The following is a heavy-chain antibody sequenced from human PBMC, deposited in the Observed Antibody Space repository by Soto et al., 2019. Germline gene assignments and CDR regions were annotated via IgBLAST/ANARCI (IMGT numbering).Heavy chain of an antibody. D-gene: IGHD5-18*01. J-gene: IGHJ6*02. CDR1: GFTFSSYG. CDR3: ARDGTAMARGYYYYEMDV. CDR2: IWYDGTKQ. Sequence: WSLRLSCAASGFTFSSYGMHWVRQAPGKGLEWVALIWYDGTKQYYADSVKGRFTISRDNSKNTLYVQMNSLRAEDTAVYYCARDGTAMARGYYYYEMDVWGQGTTVTVSS. V-gene: IGHV3-33*01.